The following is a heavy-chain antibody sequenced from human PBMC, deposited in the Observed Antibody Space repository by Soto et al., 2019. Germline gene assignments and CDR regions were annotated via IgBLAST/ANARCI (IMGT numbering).Heavy chain of an antibody. CDR3: ARVPRKIVAMVTGDY. CDR2: ISSNTGNT. Sequence: QVPLVQSGPEVMKPGASVKVSCKTSGYTFTSFGISWVRQAPGQGLEWMGWISSNTGNTKYAEKFQGRVTLSTYTSTRTAFMELTSLRSDDTAVYYCARVPRKIVAMVTGDYWGQGTLVTVSS. V-gene: IGHV1-18*04. D-gene: IGHD2-15*01. J-gene: IGHJ4*02. CDR1: GYTFTSFG.